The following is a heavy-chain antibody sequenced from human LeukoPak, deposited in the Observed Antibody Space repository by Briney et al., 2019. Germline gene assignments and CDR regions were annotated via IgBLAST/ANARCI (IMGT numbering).Heavy chain of an antibody. V-gene: IGHV2-70*04. D-gene: IGHD2-21*02. CDR1: GFSLSTSGMR. CDR3: ARTPYCGGDCYVDY. J-gene: IGHJ4*02. Sequence: SGPTLVNPTQTLTLTCAFSGFSLSTSGMRVSWIRQPPGKALEWLARIDWDDDKFYSTSLKTRLTISKDTSKNQVVLTMTYMDPVDTATYYCARTPYCGGDCYVDYWGQGTLVTVSS. CDR2: IDWDDDK.